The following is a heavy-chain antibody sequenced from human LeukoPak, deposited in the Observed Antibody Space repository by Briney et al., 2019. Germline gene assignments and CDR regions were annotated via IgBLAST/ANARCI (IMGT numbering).Heavy chain of an antibody. Sequence: PGGSLRLSCAASEFTVSSNYMSWVRQAPGKGLEWVSVIYSGGSTYYADSVKGRFTISRDNSKNTLYLQMNSLRAEDTAVYYCARDPLSKSDIWGQGTMVTVSS. CDR3: ARDPLSKSDI. V-gene: IGHV3-66*01. CDR1: EFTVSSNY. CDR2: IYSGGST. J-gene: IGHJ3*02.